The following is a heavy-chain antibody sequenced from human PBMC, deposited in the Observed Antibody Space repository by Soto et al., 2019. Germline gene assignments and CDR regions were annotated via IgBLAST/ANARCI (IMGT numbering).Heavy chain of an antibody. V-gene: IGHV4-39*01. D-gene: IGHD2-8*01. CDR3: ARHGLIITVNWFDP. CDR2: IHYSGST. Sequence: SETLSLTCTVSGDSISSATHYWNWIRQPPGKGLQWIGSIHYSGSTYYSPSLKSRVTISIDTSKNQFSLKLTSVTAADTAVYYCARHGLIITVNWFDPWGQGTLVTVSS. CDR1: GDSISSATHY. J-gene: IGHJ5*02.